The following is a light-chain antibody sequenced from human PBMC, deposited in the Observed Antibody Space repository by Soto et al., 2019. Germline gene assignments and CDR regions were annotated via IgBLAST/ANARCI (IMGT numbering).Light chain of an antibody. CDR1: SSDVGGYNY. CDR2: EVS. CDR3: SSYADSNNFV. Sequence: QSALTQPPSASGSPGQSVTISCTGTSSDVGGYNYVSWYQQHPGKAPKLMIYEVSKRPSGVPDRFSGSKSGNTASLTVSGLQAEDEADYYCSSYADSNNFVFGTGTEVTVL. V-gene: IGLV2-8*01. J-gene: IGLJ1*01.